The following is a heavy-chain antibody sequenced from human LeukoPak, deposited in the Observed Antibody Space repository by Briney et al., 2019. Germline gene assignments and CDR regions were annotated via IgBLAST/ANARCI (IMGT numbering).Heavy chain of an antibody. Sequence: SETLSLTCTVSGGSISSYYWSWIRQPAGKGLEWIGRIDISGSTYYNPSLKSRVTISVDTSKNQFSLKLSSVTAADTAVYYCARAGDYYYDSSGYYPWGQGTLVTVSS. CDR3: ARAGDYYYDSSGYYP. V-gene: IGHV4-4*07. CDR2: IDISGST. D-gene: IGHD3-22*01. J-gene: IGHJ4*02. CDR1: GGSISSYY.